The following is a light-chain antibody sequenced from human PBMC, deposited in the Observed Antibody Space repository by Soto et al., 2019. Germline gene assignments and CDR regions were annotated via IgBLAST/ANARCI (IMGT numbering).Light chain of an antibody. CDR2: AAS. J-gene: IGKJ5*01. CDR1: QDVTTN. CDR3: QQYGYSPIT. Sequence: TQFPATLSASPGEGVTLSCRAAQDVTTNFAWYQVKRGQPPRLLIYAASSRATGSPDRFSGGGSGTDFTLTISRLEPEDFAVYYCQQYGYSPITFGQGTRLEIK. V-gene: IGKV3-20*01.